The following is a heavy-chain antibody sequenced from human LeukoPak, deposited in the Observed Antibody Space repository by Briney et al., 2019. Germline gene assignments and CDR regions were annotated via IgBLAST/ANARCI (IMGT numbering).Heavy chain of an antibody. J-gene: IGHJ5*02. CDR3: ARDYYDSSGYYPRRVNWFDP. D-gene: IGHD3-22*01. CDR2: ISYIGNTI. CDR1: GFTFSDFY. Sequence: PGGSLRLSCAASGFTFSDFYMTWIRQAPGKGLEWVSYISYIGNTIYYADSVKGRFTISRDNAKNSLYLQMNSLRAEDTAVYYCARDYYDSSGYYPRRVNWFDPWGQGTLVTVSS. V-gene: IGHV3-11*04.